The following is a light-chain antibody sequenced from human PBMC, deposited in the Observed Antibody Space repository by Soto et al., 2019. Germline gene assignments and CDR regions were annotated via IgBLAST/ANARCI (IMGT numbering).Light chain of an antibody. CDR2: GAS. J-gene: IGKJ1*01. V-gene: IGKV3-20*01. CDR1: QSVSSSY. Sequence: DIVLTQSPGTLSLSPGERATLSCRASQSVSSSYLAWYQQKPGQAPRLLIYGASSRATGIPDRCSGSGSGTDFTLTISSLEPDDLALYYCQQYDSSPVTFGQGTKVAIK. CDR3: QQYDSSPVT.